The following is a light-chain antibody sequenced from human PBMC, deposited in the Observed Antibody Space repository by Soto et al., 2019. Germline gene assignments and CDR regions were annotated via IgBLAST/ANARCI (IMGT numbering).Light chain of an antibody. J-gene: IGKJ3*01. V-gene: IGKV3-11*01. CDR2: DAS. Sequence: EIVLTHSPATLSLSPGERATLSCRASQSVSSYLAWYQQKPGQAPRLLISDASNRATGIPARFSGSGSGTDFTLTISSLEPEDFAVYYCQQRSNWLFTFGPGTKVDIK. CDR1: QSVSSY. CDR3: QQRSNWLFT.